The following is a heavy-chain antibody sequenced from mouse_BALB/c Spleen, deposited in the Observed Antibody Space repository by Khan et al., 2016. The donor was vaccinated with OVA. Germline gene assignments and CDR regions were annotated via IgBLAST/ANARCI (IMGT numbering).Heavy chain of an antibody. CDR1: GYTFTTYT. Sequence: VQLKQSGAELARPGASVKMSCKASGYTFTTYTMHWVKQRPGQGLEWIGYINPSNGYTNYNQKFKDKSTLTADTSSSTAYMQLSSLTSDYSAVYYCAREGAYYRSDGWFSYWGQGTLVTVSA. J-gene: IGHJ3*01. CDR3: AREGAYYRSDGWFSY. D-gene: IGHD2-14*01. CDR2: INPSNGYT. V-gene: IGHV1-4*01.